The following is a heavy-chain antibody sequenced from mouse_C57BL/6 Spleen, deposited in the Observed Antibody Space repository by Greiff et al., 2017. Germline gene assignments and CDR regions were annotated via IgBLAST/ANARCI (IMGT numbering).Heavy chain of an antibody. CDR2: IHPNSGST. D-gene: IGHD2-4*01. J-gene: IGHJ2*01. Sequence: QVQLQQPGAELVKPGASVKLSCKASGYTFTSYWMHWVKQRPGQGLEWIGMIHPNSGSTNYNEKFKSKATLTVDKSSSTAYMQLSSLTSEDSAVYYCARARIYYDYDVSYWGQGTTLTVSS. V-gene: IGHV1-64*01. CDR3: ARARIYYDYDVSY. CDR1: GYTFTSYW.